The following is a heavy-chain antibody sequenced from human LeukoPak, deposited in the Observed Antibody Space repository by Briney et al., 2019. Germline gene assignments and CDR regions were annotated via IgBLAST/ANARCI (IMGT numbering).Heavy chain of an antibody. CDR3: ARGALSGYTYALDV. D-gene: IGHD5-24*01. Sequence: GGSLRLSCAVSGLTFSSSWMDWVRQAPGKGLVWVSRIDGDGSGSSYADSVKGRFAISRDNAKNTMYLQMNTLKVEDTAVYYCARGALSGYTYALDVWGRGTTATVTS. V-gene: IGHV3-74*01. J-gene: IGHJ6*02. CDR1: GLTFSSSW. CDR2: IDGDGSGS.